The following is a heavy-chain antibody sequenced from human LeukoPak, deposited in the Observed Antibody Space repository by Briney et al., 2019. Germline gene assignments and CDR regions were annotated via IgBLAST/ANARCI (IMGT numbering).Heavy chain of an antibody. CDR2: ISWNSGSI. J-gene: IGHJ5*02. V-gene: IGHV3-9*01. Sequence: GGSLRLSCAASGFTFDDYAMHWVRQAPGKGLEWVSGISWNSGSIGYADSVKGRFTISGDNVKNTLYLQMNSLRAEDTAMYYCAIGAAFDPWGQGTLVTVSS. CDR1: GFTFDDYA. CDR3: AIGAAFDP.